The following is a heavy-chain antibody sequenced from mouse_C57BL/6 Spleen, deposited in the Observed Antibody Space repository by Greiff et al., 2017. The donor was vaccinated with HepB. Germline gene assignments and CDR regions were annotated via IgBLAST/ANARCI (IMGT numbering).Heavy chain of an antibody. CDR1: GFTFSDYG. CDR2: ISSGSSTI. D-gene: IGHD1-1*01. CDR3: ARRRDYYGSSYYAMDY. Sequence: EVMLVESGGGLVKPGGSLKLSCAASGFTFSDYGMHWVRQAPEKGLEWVAYISSGSSTIYYADTVKGRFTISRDDAKNTLFLQMTSLRSEDTAMYYCARRRDYYGSSYYAMDYWGQGTSVTVSS. J-gene: IGHJ4*01. V-gene: IGHV5-17*01.